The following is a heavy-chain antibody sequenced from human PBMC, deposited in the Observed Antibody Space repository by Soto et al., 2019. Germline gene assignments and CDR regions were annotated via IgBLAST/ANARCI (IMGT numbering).Heavy chain of an antibody. CDR2: INPSGGST. D-gene: IGHD3-22*01. CDR1: GYTFTSYY. CDR3: ARDPYFFDSSGYYPGLFAP. J-gene: IGHJ5*02. V-gene: IGHV1-46*01. Sequence: GASVKVSCKASGYTFTSYYMHWVRQAPGQGLEWMGIINPSGGSTSYAQKFQGRVTMTRDTSTSTVYMELSSLRSEDTAVYYCARDPYFFDSSGYYPGLFAPWGQGSLVTVSS.